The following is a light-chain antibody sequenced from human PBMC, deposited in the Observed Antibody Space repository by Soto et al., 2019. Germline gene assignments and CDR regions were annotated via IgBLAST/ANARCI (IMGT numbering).Light chain of an antibody. Sequence: EIVLTQSPGTQSLSPGERATLSCRASQSVANSYLAWYQQKPGQAPRLLIYGASSRATGIPDRFSGSGSGTDFTLTISRLESEDFAVYYCQQYGTSITFGQGTRLEIK. CDR1: QSVANSY. J-gene: IGKJ5*01. CDR3: QQYGTSIT. CDR2: GAS. V-gene: IGKV3-20*01.